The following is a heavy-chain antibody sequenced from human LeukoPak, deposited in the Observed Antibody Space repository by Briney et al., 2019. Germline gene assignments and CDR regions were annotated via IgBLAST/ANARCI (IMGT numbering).Heavy chain of an antibody. Sequence: ASVKVSCKASGYTFITYGISWVRQAPGQGLEWMGWISAYSGIANYAQKLQGRVTMTTDTSTSTAYMELRSLRSDDTAVYYCARAQFILSLDYWGQGTLVTVSS. CDR1: GYTFITYG. CDR3: ARAQFILSLDY. CDR2: ISAYSGIA. V-gene: IGHV1-18*01. J-gene: IGHJ4*02. D-gene: IGHD2-15*01.